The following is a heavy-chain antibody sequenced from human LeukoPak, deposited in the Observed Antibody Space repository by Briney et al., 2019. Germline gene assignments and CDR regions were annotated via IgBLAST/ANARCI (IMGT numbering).Heavy chain of an antibody. Sequence: SVKVSCTASGGTFSSYAISWVRQAPGQGLEWMGGIIPIFGTANYAQKFQGRVTITADESTSTAYMELSSLRSEDTAVYYCARVKDYGGNSVEFDYWGQGTLVTVSS. CDR1: GGTFSSYA. J-gene: IGHJ4*02. CDR2: IIPIFGTA. V-gene: IGHV1-69*13. CDR3: ARVKDYGGNSVEFDY. D-gene: IGHD4-23*01.